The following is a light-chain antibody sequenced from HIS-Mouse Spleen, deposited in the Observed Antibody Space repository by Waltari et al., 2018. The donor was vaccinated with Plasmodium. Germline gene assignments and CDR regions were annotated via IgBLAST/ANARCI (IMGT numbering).Light chain of an antibody. V-gene: IGLV2-11*01. J-gene: IGLJ3*02. CDR3: CSYAGSYTWV. CDR2: DGS. Sequence: QSALTQPRSVSGSPGQSVTISCTGTSSDVGGYNYVSCYQQHPGKAPKLMIYDGSTRPSGVPDRFAGSKSGNTASLTISVLQAEDEADYYCCSYAGSYTWVFGGGTKLTVL. CDR1: SSDVGGYNY.